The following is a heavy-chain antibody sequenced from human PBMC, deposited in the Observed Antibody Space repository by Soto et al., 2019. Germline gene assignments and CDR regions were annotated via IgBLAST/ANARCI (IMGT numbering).Heavy chain of an antibody. CDR3: ARGATVVTPATCEY. CDR1: GYTFTSYG. J-gene: IGHJ4*02. V-gene: IGHV1-18*01. Sequence: GASVKVSCKASGYTFTSYGISWVRQAPGQGLEWMGWISAYNGNTNYAQKLQGRVTMTTDTSTSTAYMELRSLRSDDTAVYYCARGATVVTPATCEYWGQGTLVTVSS. D-gene: IGHD4-17*01. CDR2: ISAYNGNT.